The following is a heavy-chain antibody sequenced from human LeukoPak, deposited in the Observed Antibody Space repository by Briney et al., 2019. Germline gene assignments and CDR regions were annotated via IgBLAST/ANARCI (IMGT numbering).Heavy chain of an antibody. CDR3: ARGRAHYDFWSGYYMGSDY. V-gene: IGHV3-30-3*01. CDR1: GFTFSSYA. J-gene: IGHJ4*02. D-gene: IGHD3-3*01. Sequence: GGSLRLSCAASGFTFSSYAMHWVRQAPGKGLEWVAVISYDGSNKYYADSVKGRFTISRDNSKNTLYLQMNSLRAEDTAVYYCARGRAHYDFWSGYYMGSDYWGQGTLVTVSS. CDR2: ISYDGSNK.